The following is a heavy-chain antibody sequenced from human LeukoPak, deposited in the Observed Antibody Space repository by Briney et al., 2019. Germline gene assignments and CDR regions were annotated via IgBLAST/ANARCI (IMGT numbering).Heavy chain of an antibody. CDR2: IGGSGGST. Sequence: GGSLRLSCAAPGFTFSSYAMSWVRQAPGRGLEWVSAIGGSGGSTYYADSVKGRFTVSRDDSKNTLYLQMNSLRAEDTAIYYCAKGRTSDYWGQGTLVTVSS. V-gene: IGHV3-23*01. CDR1: GFTFSSYA. CDR3: AKGRTSDY. J-gene: IGHJ4*02.